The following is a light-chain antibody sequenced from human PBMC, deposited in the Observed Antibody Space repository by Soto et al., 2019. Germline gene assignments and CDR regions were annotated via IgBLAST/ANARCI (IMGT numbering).Light chain of an antibody. CDR1: SSNIGSKT. CDR2: SNY. J-gene: IGLJ1*01. V-gene: IGLV1-44*01. Sequence: QSALTQPPSASGTPGQGVTISCSGSSSNIGSKTVNWYQQLPGTAPKLLIYSNYQRPSGVPDRFSGSKSGTSASLAISGLQSEDEADYYCSACDASLNGYVFGTGTKVTVL. CDR3: SACDASLNGYV.